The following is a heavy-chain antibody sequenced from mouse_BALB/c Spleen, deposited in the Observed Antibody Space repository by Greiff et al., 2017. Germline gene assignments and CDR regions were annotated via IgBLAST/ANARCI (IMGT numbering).Heavy chain of an antibody. CDR2: INSNGGST. V-gene: IGHV5-6-3*01. D-gene: IGHD2-12*01. Sequence: EVMLVESGGGLVQPGGSLKLSCAASGFTFSSYGMSWVRQTPDKRLELVATINSNGGSTYYPDSVKGRFTISRDNAKNTLYLQMSSLKSEDTAMYYCARDYDGAWFAYWGQGTLVTVSA. CDR3: ARDYDGAWFAY. CDR1: GFTFSSYG. J-gene: IGHJ3*01.